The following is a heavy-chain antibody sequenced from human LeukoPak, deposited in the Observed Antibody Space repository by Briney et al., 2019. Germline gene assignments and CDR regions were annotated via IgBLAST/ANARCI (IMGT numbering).Heavy chain of an antibody. CDR2: ITSSGRST. V-gene: IGHV3-23*01. Sequence: GGSLRLSCVASGFSFSNYGMDWVRQAPGKGLEWVSFITSSGRSTYYADSVKGRFTISRDNSKNTLYLQMNSLTADDAATYYCVKRSTRREFECWGQGTLVTVSS. CDR1: GFSFSNYG. D-gene: IGHD5/OR15-5a*01. J-gene: IGHJ4*02. CDR3: VKRSTRREFEC.